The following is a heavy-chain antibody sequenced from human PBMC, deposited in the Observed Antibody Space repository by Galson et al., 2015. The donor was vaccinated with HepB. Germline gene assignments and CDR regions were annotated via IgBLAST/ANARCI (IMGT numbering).Heavy chain of an antibody. CDR2: IYPGDSDT. D-gene: IGHD6-19*01. CDR3: ARHVAYSSGWYWYFDL. Sequence: QSGAEVKKPGESLKISCKGSGYSFTSYWIGWVRQMPGKGLEWMGIIYPGDSDTRYSPSFQGQVTISADKFISTAYLQWSSLKASDTAMYYCARHVAYSSGWYWYFDLWGRGTLVTVSS. V-gene: IGHV5-51*01. J-gene: IGHJ2*01. CDR1: GYSFTSYW.